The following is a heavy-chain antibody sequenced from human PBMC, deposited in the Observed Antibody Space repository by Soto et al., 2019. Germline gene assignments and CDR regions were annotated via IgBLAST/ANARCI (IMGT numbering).Heavy chain of an antibody. CDR1: GFTFSSYD. Sequence: EVQLVESGGGVVQPGGSLRLSCAASGFTFSSYDMHWVRQATGKGLEWVSAIGTAGDTYYPGSVKGRFTISRENAKNSLYLQMNSLRAGDTAVYYCARAVTGVLRDWYFDLWGRGTLVTVSS. CDR3: ARAVTGVLRDWYFDL. J-gene: IGHJ2*01. D-gene: IGHD7-27*01. V-gene: IGHV3-13*01. CDR2: IGTAGDT.